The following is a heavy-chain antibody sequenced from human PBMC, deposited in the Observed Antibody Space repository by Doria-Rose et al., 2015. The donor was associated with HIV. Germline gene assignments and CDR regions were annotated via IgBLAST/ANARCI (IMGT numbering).Heavy chain of an antibody. Sequence: SGPVLVKPTETLTLTCTVSGVSLSSPGMGVSWIRQPPGKALEWLVNMFSDDERSYTTSLKSRLTISRGTSKSQVVLTMTDMDPVDTATYYCARIESSRWYHKYYFDFWGQGTLVIVSA. J-gene: IGHJ4*02. CDR1: GVSLSSPGMG. CDR3: ARIESSRWYHKYYFDF. V-gene: IGHV2-26*01. D-gene: IGHD6-13*01. CDR2: MFSDDER.